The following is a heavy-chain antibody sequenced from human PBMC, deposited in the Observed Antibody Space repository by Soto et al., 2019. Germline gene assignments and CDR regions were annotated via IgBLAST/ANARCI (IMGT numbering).Heavy chain of an antibody. J-gene: IGHJ4*02. V-gene: IGHV4-31*03. D-gene: IGHD3-10*01. CDR1: GGSISSGGYY. CDR2: IYYSGST. Sequence: TLSLTCTVSGGSISSGGYYWSWIRQHPGKGLEWIGYIYYSGSTYYNPSLKSRVTISVDTSKNQFSLKLSSVTAADTAAYYCARIRAAGFDYWGQGTLVTVSS. CDR3: ARIRAAGFDY.